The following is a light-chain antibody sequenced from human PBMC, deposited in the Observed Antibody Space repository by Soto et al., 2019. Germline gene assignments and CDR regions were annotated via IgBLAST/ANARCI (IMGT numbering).Light chain of an antibody. Sequence: QPALTQPRSVSGSPGQSVTISCAGTSSDVGAYNWVSWYQQHPGKVPKLIIYDVTRRPSGVPDRFSGSKSGNTASLTISGLQADDEADYYCCSYAGSYTLVFGGGTKLTVL. V-gene: IGLV2-11*01. CDR1: SSDVGAYNW. CDR2: DVT. CDR3: CSYAGSYTLV. J-gene: IGLJ3*02.